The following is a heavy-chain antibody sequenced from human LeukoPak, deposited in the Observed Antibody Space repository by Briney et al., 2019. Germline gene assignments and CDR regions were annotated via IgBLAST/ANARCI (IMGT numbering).Heavy chain of an antibody. CDR3: ARGKDGYNPNWFDP. CDR1: GFTFSGYW. J-gene: IGHJ5*02. D-gene: IGHD5-24*01. Sequence: GGSLRLSCAASGFTFSGYWMSWVRQAPGKGLEWVANIKQDGSETYYVGSVKGRFTISRDNAKNSLFLQMNSLRAEDTAVYYCARGKDGYNPNWFDPWGQGTLVTVSS. V-gene: IGHV3-7*05. CDR2: IKQDGSET.